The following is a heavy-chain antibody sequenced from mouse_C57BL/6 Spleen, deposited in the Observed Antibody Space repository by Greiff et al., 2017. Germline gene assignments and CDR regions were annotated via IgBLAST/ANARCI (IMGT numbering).Heavy chain of an antibody. D-gene: IGHD4-1*01. Sequence: VQLQQSGAELVKPGASVKVSCKASGYTFTSYWMHWVKQRPGQGLEWIGRINPSDSDTYYNQKFKGKATLTEDKSSSTADMQLSSLTSEDSAVYYCAKSGGNWDFGDWGKGTTVTVSS. CDR1: GYTFTSYW. CDR3: AKSGGNWDFGD. J-gene: IGHJ2*01. CDR2: INPSDSDT. V-gene: IGHV1-74*01.